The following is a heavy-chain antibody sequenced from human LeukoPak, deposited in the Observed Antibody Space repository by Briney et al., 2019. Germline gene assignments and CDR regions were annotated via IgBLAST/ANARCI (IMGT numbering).Heavy chain of an antibody. Sequence: SETLSLTCIVSGGSISSYYWSWIRQPPGKGLEWIGYIYYSGSTNYNPSLKSRVTISVDTSKNQFSLKLSSVTAADTAVYYCARWEDSSGTSGAFDIWGQGTMVTVSS. D-gene: IGHD3-22*01. CDR3: ARWEDSSGTSGAFDI. CDR1: GGSISSYY. CDR2: IYYSGST. J-gene: IGHJ3*02. V-gene: IGHV4-59*08.